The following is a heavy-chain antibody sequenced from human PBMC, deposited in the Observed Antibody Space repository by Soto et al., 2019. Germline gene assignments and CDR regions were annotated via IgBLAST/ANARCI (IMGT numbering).Heavy chain of an antibody. Sequence: SETLSLTCTVSGGSISSYYWSWIRQPPGKGLEWIGYIYYSGSTNYNPSLKSRVTISVDTSKNQFSLKLSSVTAADTAVYYCARVRYNYGYNFDYWGQGTLVTVSS. V-gene: IGHV4-59*01. CDR3: ARVRYNYGYNFDY. D-gene: IGHD5-18*01. J-gene: IGHJ4*02. CDR2: IYYSGST. CDR1: GGSISSYY.